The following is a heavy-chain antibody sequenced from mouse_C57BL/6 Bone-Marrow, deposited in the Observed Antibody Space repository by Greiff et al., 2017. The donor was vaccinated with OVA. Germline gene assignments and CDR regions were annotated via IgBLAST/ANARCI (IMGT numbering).Heavy chain of an antibody. CDR1: GFTFSSYT. CDR3: ARRVITTVVAHYAMDY. J-gene: IGHJ4*01. V-gene: IGHV5-9*01. CDR2: ISGGGGNT. D-gene: IGHD1-1*01. Sequence: EVQRVESGGGLVKPGGSLKLSCAASGFTFSSYTMSWVRQTPEKRLEWVATISGGGGNTYYPDSVKGRFTISRDNAKNTLYLQMSSLRSEDTALYYCARRVITTVVAHYAMDYWGQGTSVTVSS.